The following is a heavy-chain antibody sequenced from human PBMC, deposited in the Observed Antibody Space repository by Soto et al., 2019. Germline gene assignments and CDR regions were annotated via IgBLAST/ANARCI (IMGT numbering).Heavy chain of an antibody. D-gene: IGHD2-15*01. CDR2: INSDGITT. V-gene: IGHV3-74*03. CDR1: GLTLSNYW. J-gene: IGHJ5*02. Sequence: EVQLVESGGGPVQAGGSLRLSCAASGLTLSNYWMQWVRQGPGKGLVWVAHINSDGITTKYAESVKGRFTISRDDAKNMLYLQMNSLRHDETAVYYCAKVKGGSGARGDPLDLWGQGILVTVSS. CDR3: AKVKGGSGARGDPLDL.